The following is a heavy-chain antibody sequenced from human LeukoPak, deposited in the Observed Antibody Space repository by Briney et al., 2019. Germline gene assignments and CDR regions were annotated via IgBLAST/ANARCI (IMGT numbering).Heavy chain of an antibody. V-gene: IGHV3-74*03. CDR2: INSDGSSI. Sequence: GGSLRLSCAASGFTVSNYWMHWVRQAPGKGLVWVSRINSDGSSITYADSVKGRFTISRDNAKNTVYLEMNSLRVEDTAVYYCARKGIAVFGAFDIWGQGTMVTVSS. CDR1: GFTVSNYW. CDR3: ARKGIAVFGAFDI. D-gene: IGHD6-19*01. J-gene: IGHJ3*02.